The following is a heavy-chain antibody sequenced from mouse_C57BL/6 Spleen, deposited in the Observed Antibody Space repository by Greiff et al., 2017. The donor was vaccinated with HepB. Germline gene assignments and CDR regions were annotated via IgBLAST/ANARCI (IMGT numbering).Heavy chain of an antibody. CDR1: GYSITSGYY. D-gene: IGHD2-4*01. J-gene: IGHJ4*01. CDR3: AREGNYYDYDAYYAMDY. V-gene: IGHV3-6*01. CDR2: ISYDGSN. Sequence: EVKLQESGPGLVKPSQSLSLTCSVTGYSITSGYYWNWIRQFPGNKLEWMGYISYDGSNNYNPSLKNRISITRDTSKNQFFLKLNSVTTEDTATYYCAREGNYYDYDAYYAMDYWGQGTSVTVSS.